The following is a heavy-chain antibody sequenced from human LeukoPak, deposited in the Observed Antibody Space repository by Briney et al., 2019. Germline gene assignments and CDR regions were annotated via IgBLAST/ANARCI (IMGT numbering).Heavy chain of an antibody. V-gene: IGHV3-48*01. CDR3: ARDHNYAFDN. CDR2: IGIDSGNT. D-gene: IGHD1-1*01. J-gene: IGHJ4*02. Sequence: GGSLRLSCTASGFPFIEYSMNWVRQVPGKGLEWMAYIGIDSGNTKYADSVRGRFTISADKAKNSLYLQMNRLRVEDTAVYYCARDHNYAFDNWGQGTLVSVAS. CDR1: GFPFIEYS.